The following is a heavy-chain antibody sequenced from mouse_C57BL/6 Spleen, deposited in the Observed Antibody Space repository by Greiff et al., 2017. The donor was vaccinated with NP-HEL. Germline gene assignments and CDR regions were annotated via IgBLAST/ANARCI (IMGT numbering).Heavy chain of an antibody. CDR1: GFTFSSYG. Sequence: EVKLVESGGDLVKPGGSLKLSCAASGFTFSSYGMSWVRQTPDKRLEWVATISSGGSYTYYPDSVKGRFTISRDNAKNTLYLQMSSLKSEDTAMYYCARHSGSSPFWYFDVWGTGTTVTVSS. D-gene: IGHD1-1*01. V-gene: IGHV5-6*02. J-gene: IGHJ1*03. CDR3: ARHSGSSPFWYFDV. CDR2: ISSGGSYT.